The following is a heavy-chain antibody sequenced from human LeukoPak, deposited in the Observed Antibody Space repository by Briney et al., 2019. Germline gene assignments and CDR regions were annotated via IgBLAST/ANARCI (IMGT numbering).Heavy chain of an antibody. CDR2: IYRGGST. Sequence: GGSLRLSCAASGFTVSSNYMSWVRQAPGKGLEWVSVIYRGGSTYYADSAKGRFTISTDNSKNTLYLQMTGLTVEGTAVYYCARGAPMTALDPWGQGTLVTVSS. V-gene: IGHV3-53*01. D-gene: IGHD2-21*02. J-gene: IGHJ5*02. CDR1: GFTVSSNY. CDR3: ARGAPMTALDP.